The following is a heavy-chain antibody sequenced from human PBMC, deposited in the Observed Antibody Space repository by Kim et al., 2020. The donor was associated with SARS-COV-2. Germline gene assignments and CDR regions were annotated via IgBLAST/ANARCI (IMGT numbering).Heavy chain of an antibody. V-gene: IGHV3-30*04. Sequence: GGSLRLSCAASGFTFSSYAMHWVRQAPGKGLDWVAVISYDRSNKYYADSVKGRXTISXDNSKNTLYPQMNXLRAEDTAVYYCARTXXHSGSYLYYYYYYGXXXWGQGXXVTVSS. D-gene: IGHD1-26*01. J-gene: IGHJ6*02. CDR3: ARTXXHSGSYLYYYYYYGXXX. CDR2: ISYDRSNK. CDR1: GFTFSSYA.